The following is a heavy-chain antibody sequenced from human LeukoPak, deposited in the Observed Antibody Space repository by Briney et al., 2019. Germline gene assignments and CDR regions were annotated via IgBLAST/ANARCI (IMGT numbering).Heavy chain of an antibody. D-gene: IGHD3-22*01. CDR2: INHSGST. V-gene: IGHV4-34*01. J-gene: IGHJ3*02. CDR3: ARGGDSSAYYLLDAFDI. Sequence: SETLSLSCAVYGGSFSGYYWSWIRQSPGKGLEWIGEINHSGSTNYTPSLKSRVTISVDTSKSQFSLKLSSVTAADTAVYYCARGGDSSAYYLLDAFDIWGQGTMVTVSS. CDR1: GGSFSGYY.